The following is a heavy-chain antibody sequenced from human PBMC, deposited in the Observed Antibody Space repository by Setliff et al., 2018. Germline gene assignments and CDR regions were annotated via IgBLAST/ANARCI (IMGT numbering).Heavy chain of an antibody. D-gene: IGHD3-3*01. Sequence: TGGTLRLSCAASGFTFADYGMNWVRQAPGKGLEWVSGVEWNAGRTRYADSVKGRFIISSDNAKNSLYLQMNSLRAEDTDVYYCARDVYDFRTSQGGPWGQGTRVTVSS. V-gene: IGHV3-20*04. CDR2: VEWNAGRT. CDR3: ARDVYDFRTSQGGP. J-gene: IGHJ5*02. CDR1: GFTFADYG.